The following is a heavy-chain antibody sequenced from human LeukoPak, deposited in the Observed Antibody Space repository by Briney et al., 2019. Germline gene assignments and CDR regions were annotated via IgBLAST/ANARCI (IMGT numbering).Heavy chain of an antibody. V-gene: IGHV1-8*01. CDR3: VRTPPNWGADY. CDR2: MSPNSGIT. CDR1: GYTFTSYD. J-gene: IGHJ4*02. D-gene: IGHD7-27*01. Sequence: ASVKVSCKASGYTFTSYDINWVRQATGQGLEWMGWMSPNSGITGYAQKFQGRVTMTRNTAISTAYMELSSLRSEDTAVYYCVRTPPNWGADYWGQGTLVTVSS.